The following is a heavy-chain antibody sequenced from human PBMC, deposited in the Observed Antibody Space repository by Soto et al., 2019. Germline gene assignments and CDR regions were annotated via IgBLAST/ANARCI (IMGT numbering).Heavy chain of an antibody. J-gene: IGHJ3*02. CDR2: ISGSGGST. Sequence: EVQLLESGGGLVQPGGSLRLSCAASGFTFSSYAMSWVRQAPGKGLEWVSAISGSGGSTYYADSVKGRFTISRDNSKNTLYLQMNSLRAEDTAVYYCAKDLEDGVVPAASDAFDIWGQGTMVTVSS. CDR1: GFTFSSYA. CDR3: AKDLEDGVVPAASDAFDI. V-gene: IGHV3-23*01. D-gene: IGHD2-2*01.